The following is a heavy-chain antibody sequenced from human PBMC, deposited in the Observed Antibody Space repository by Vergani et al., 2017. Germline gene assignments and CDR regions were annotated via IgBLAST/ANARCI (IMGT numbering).Heavy chain of an antibody. CDR3: ASVKRIAAAGRYYYYYMDV. CDR1: GGSISSYY. V-gene: IGHV4-59*12. J-gene: IGHJ6*03. CDR2: IYYSGST. Sequence: QVQLPESGPGLVKPSETLSLTCTVSGGSISSYYWSWIRQPPGKGLEWIGYIYYSGSTNYNPSLKSRVTITVDTSKNQFSLKLSSVTAADTAVYYCASVKRIAAAGRYYYYYMDVWGKGTTVTVSS. D-gene: IGHD6-13*01.